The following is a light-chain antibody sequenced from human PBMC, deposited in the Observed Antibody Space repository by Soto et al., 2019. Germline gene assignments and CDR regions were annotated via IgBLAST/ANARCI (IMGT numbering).Light chain of an antibody. CDR2: GHD. V-gene: IGLV1-47*01. CDR3: ATRVNRLSRWV. Sequence: QSVLTQPPSASGTPGPRGTISCSGSSSNIGTNYVYWYKQLPGTAHKLLIYGHDQRPCGVPDGLSGSKSGTPASLAISGLRSEEEADYYRATRVNRLSRWVFGGGTQL. J-gene: IGLJ3*02. CDR1: SSNIGTNY.